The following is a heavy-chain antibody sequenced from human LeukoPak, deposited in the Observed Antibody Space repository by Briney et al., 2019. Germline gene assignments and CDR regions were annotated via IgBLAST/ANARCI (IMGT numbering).Heavy chain of an antibody. CDR2: IYPGDSDT. Sequence: GESLKISCKGSGYSFTSYWIGWVRQMPGKGLEWMGIIYPGDSDTRYSPSFQGQVTISADKSISTAYLQWSSLKASDTAMYYCARHGSYGSGSYVWFDPWGQGTLVTVSS. CDR1: GYSFTSYW. V-gene: IGHV5-51*01. J-gene: IGHJ5*02. D-gene: IGHD3-10*01. CDR3: ARHGSYGSGSYVWFDP.